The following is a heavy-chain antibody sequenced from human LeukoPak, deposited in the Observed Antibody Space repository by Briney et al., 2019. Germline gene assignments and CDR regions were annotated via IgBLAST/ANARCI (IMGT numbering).Heavy chain of an antibody. CDR1: GGTFSSYA. J-gene: IGHJ6*03. D-gene: IGHD3-22*01. CDR2: IIPIFGTA. Sequence: SVKVSCKASGGTFSSYAISWVRQAPGQGLEWMGGIIPIFGTANYAQKFQGRVTITADESTSTAYMELSSLRSEDTAVYYCARGVYYYDRKGYYMDVWGKGTTVTISS. V-gene: IGHV1-69*13. CDR3: ARGVYYYDRKGYYMDV.